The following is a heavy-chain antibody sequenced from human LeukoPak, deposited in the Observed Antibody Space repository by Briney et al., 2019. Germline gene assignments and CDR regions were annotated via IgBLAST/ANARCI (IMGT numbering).Heavy chain of an antibody. J-gene: IGHJ6*02. D-gene: IGHD3-16*01. CDR2: INHNGNVN. CDR3: ARGGGLVV. CDR1: GFTFSSYW. Sequence: GGSLRLSCAASGFTFSSYWMNWAPQAPGKGLEWVASINHNGNVNYYVDSVNGRFTISIDNAKNSLYLQMSNLRAEDTAVYFCARGGGLVVWGQGATVTVSS. V-gene: IGHV3-7*03.